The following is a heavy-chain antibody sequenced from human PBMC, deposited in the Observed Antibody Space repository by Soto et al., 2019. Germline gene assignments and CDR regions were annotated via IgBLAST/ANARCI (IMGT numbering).Heavy chain of an antibody. Sequence: EVQLSQSGGGFVQPGGSLRLSCAASGFTFSSYTRSWVRQVPGKGLEWVSGIGGSGDSRYYADSVKGRFTISRDNSKNTLYLQMNSLRPEDTAVYYCSKSAVQVWFEYFDYWGQGSQVTVSS. CDR1: GFTFSSYT. CDR2: IGGSGDSR. J-gene: IGHJ4*02. V-gene: IGHV3-23*01. D-gene: IGHD3-10*01. CDR3: SKSAVQVWFEYFDY.